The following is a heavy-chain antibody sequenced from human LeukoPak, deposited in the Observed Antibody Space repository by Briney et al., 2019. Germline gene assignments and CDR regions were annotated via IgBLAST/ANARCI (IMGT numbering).Heavy chain of an antibody. Sequence: SGGSLRLSCAASGFTFSSYWTSWVRQAPGKGLEWVANIKQDGSEKYYVDSVKGRFTISRDNAKNSLYLQMNSLRAEDTAVYYCARASPRGVRWGPFDYWGQGTLVTVSS. CDR1: GFTFSSYW. J-gene: IGHJ4*02. D-gene: IGHD1-26*01. V-gene: IGHV3-7*01. CDR3: ARASPRGVRWGPFDY. CDR2: IKQDGSEK.